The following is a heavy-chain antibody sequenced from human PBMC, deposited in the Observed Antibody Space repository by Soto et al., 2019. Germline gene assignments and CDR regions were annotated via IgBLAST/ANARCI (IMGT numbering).Heavy chain of an antibody. Sequence: EVQLLESGGGLVQPGGSLRLSCAASGFTFSSYAMRWVRQAPGKGLEWVSAISGSGGSTYYADSVKGRFTISSDNSKNTLYRQRNSLRAEDTAVYYCARRGSGSYYDYWGQGTLVTVSS. J-gene: IGHJ4*02. CDR3: ARRGSGSYYDY. V-gene: IGHV3-23*01. CDR1: GFTFSSYA. CDR2: ISGSGGST. D-gene: IGHD1-26*01.